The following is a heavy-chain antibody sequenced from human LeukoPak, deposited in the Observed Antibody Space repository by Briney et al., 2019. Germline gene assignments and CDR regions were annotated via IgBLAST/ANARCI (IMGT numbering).Heavy chain of an antibody. J-gene: IGHJ4*02. CDR3: ATHLYSYGPFDY. D-gene: IGHD5-18*01. CDR2: INGSGYT. CDR1: GGSFSAYY. V-gene: IGHV4-34*01. Sequence: SETLSLTCAVYGGSFSAYYWSWIRQPPGKGLEWIGGINGSGYTNYNPSLKSRVIISADTSKNQFSLRLNSVTAADTAVYYCATHLYSYGPFDYWGQGTLVTVSS.